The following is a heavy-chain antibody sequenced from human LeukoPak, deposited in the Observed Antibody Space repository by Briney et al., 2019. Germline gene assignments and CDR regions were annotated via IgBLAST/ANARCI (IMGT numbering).Heavy chain of an antibody. D-gene: IGHD1-14*01. Sequence: PGGSLRLSCAASGFTFSSYAMSWVRQAPGKGLEWVSAISGSGGSTYYADSVKGRFTISRDNSKNTLYLQMNSLRAEDTAVYYCAKDHSPITGYYYYGMDVWGQGTTVTVAS. CDR1: GFTFSSYA. V-gene: IGHV3-23*01. CDR3: AKDHSPITGYYYYGMDV. CDR2: ISGSGGST. J-gene: IGHJ6*02.